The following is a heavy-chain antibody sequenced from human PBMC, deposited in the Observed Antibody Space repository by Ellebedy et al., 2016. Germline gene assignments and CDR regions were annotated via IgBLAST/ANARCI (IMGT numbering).Heavy chain of an antibody. J-gene: IGHJ4*02. CDR3: ARDNSRKDDY. D-gene: IGHD6-13*01. CDR2: ITGSGDRT. Sequence: GGSLRLSCVVSGFSVSSNYLSWVRQAPGKGLEWVSTITGSGDRTNYADSVKGRFTISRDNAKNSLYLQMNSLRVEDTAVYYCARDNSRKDDYWGQGTLVTVSS. V-gene: IGHV3-23*01. CDR1: GFSVSSNY.